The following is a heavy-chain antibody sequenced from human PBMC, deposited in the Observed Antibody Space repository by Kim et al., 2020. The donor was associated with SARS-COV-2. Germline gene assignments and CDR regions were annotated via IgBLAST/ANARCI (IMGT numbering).Heavy chain of an antibody. CDR3: ARGDGYNSHFDY. D-gene: IGHD5-12*01. J-gene: IGHJ4*02. Sequence: NYAQKVQGRVTITADESTSTAYMELSSLRSEDTAVYYCARGDGYNSHFDYWGQGTLVTVSS. V-gene: IGHV1-69*01.